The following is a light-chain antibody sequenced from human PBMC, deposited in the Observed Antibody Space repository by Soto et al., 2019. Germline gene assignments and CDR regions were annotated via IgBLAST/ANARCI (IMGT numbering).Light chain of an antibody. V-gene: IGLV2-23*02. Sequence: LTQPHSVSESPGKTVTISCTRSSGSIANNYVQWYQQHPGKAPKLMIFEVNKRPSGVSNRFSGSKSGNTASLTISGLKVEDEADYYCCSSGGSPTYVFGTGTKLTVL. CDR1: SGSIANNY. CDR3: CSSGGSPTYV. CDR2: EVN. J-gene: IGLJ1*01.